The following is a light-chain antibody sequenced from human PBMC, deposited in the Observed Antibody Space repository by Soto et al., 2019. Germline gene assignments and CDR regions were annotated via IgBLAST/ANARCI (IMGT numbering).Light chain of an antibody. V-gene: IGLV2-8*01. CDR2: EVT. J-gene: IGLJ1*01. Sequence: QSALTQPTSLSGSPGQSITISCTGTSSDIGAYDYVSWFQQHPGKAPKLMIFEVTKRPSGVPDRFSGSKSGNTASLTVSGVQADDEADYYCSSYAGSNSFVFGTGTKLTVL. CDR3: SSYAGSNSFV. CDR1: SSDIGAYDY.